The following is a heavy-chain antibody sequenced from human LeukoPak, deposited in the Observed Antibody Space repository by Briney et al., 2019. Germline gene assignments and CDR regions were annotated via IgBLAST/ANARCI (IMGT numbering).Heavy chain of an antibody. CDR3: ARDPPIAAAGNNWFDP. CDR1: GYTFTGYY. J-gene: IGHJ5*02. D-gene: IGHD6-13*01. Sequence: ASVKVSCKASGYTFTGYYMHWVRQAPGQGLEWMGWISAYNGNTNYAQKLQGRVTMTTDTSTSTAYMELRSLRSDDTAVYYCARDPPIAAAGNNWFDPWGQGTLVTVSS. V-gene: IGHV1-18*04. CDR2: ISAYNGNT.